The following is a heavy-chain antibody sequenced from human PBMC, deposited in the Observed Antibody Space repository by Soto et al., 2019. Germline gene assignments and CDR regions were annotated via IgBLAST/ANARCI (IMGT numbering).Heavy chain of an antibody. CDR2: VNHNGAAT. D-gene: IGHD2-15*01. Sequence: EVQLLESGGGLVQPGGSLRLSCAASGLTFTSNPMSWVRQAPGKGLEWISSVNHNGAATYYEDSVEGRFTISRDNSKETLYLKLNSLRLEDTGISCCVIGGGTGIVSYYALDVWGQGTTVTVS. J-gene: IGHJ6*02. V-gene: IGHV3-23*01. CDR1: GLTFTSNP. CDR3: VIGGGTGIVSYYALDV.